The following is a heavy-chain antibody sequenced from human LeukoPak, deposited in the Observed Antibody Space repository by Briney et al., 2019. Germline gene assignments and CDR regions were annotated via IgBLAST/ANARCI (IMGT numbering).Heavy chain of an antibody. V-gene: IGHV4-59*01. D-gene: IGHD4/OR15-4a*01. J-gene: IGHJ4*02. CDR3: ARRAGAYSHPYDY. CDR2: IYYSGGT. CDR1: GGSISSYY. Sequence: SETLSLTCTVSGGSISSYYWSWTRQPPGKGLEWIGYIYYSGGTNYNPSLKSRVTISVDTSKNQFSLKLSSVTAADTAVYYCARRAGAYSHPYDYWGQGTLVTVSS.